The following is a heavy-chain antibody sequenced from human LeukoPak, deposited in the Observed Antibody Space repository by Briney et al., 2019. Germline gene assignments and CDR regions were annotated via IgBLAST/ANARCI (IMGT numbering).Heavy chain of an antibody. J-gene: IGHJ4*02. CDR1: GFTFSSHA. V-gene: IGHV3-13*01. Sequence: GGSLRLSCATSGFTFSSHAMHWVRHATGKGLEWVSAIGTAGDTFYPGSVKGRFTISRENAKNSLSLQMNSLRAEDTAVYYCARQQTPHGNFDYWGQGTLVTVSS. CDR2: IGTAGDT. CDR3: ARQQTPHGNFDY. D-gene: IGHD1-26*01.